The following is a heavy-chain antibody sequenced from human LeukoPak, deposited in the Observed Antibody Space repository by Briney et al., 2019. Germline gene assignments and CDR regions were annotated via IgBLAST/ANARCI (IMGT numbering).Heavy chain of an antibody. CDR2: IYTSGST. CDR1: GNSISSGDNY. J-gene: IGHJ3*02. Sequence: SETLSLTCTVSGNSISSGDNYWSWIRQPAGKGLEWIGRIYTSGSTNYNPSLKSRVTISGDTSKNQFSLKLSSVTAADTAVYYCARSITMIVVVPSIWGQGTMVTVSS. CDR3: ARSITMIVVVPSI. D-gene: IGHD3-22*01. V-gene: IGHV4-61*02.